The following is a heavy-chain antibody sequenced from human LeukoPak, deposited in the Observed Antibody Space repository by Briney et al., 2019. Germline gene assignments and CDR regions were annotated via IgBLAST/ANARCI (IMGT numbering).Heavy chain of an antibody. Sequence: GGSLRLSCAASGFTFSSYSMNWVRQAPGKGLEWVSSISSSSSYIYYADSVKGRFTISRDNAKNSLYLQMNSLRAEDTALYYCAKERGGGGIAAVAADYWGQGTLVTVSS. CDR2: ISSSSSYI. J-gene: IGHJ4*02. D-gene: IGHD6-13*01. CDR1: GFTFSSYS. V-gene: IGHV3-21*04. CDR3: AKERGGGGIAAVAADY.